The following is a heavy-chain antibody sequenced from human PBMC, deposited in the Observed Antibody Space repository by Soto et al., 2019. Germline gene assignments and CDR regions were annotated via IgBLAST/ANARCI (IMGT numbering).Heavy chain of an antibody. V-gene: IGHV4-34*01. J-gene: IGHJ5*02. CDR2: INHSGST. D-gene: IGHD2-2*01. CDR1: GGSFSGYY. CDR3: ARDGFCTSTTCRVGNWFDP. Sequence: SETLSLTCAVYGGSFSGYYWSWIRQSPGKGLEWIGGINHSGSTNYNPSLESRVTISVDTSKNQFSLKLPSVTAADTAMYYCARDGFCTSTTCRVGNWFDPWGQGTLVTVSS.